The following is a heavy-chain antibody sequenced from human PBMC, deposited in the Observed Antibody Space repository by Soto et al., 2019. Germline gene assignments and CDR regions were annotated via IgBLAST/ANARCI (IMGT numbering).Heavy chain of an antibody. D-gene: IGHD3-22*01. CDR2: INPSGGST. CDR3: ARADYYDSSGYRPDY. CDR1: GYTFTSYY. V-gene: IGHV1-46*01. J-gene: IGHJ4*02. Sequence: ASVKVSCKASGYTFTSYYMHWVRQAPGQGLEWMGIINPSGGSTSYAQKFQGRVTMTRDTSTSTVYMELSSLRSEDTAVCYCARADYYDSSGYRPDYWGQGTLVTVSS.